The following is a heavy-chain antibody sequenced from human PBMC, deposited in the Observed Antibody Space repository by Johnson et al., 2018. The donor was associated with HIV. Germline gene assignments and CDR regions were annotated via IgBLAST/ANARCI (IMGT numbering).Heavy chain of an antibody. J-gene: IGHJ3*02. V-gene: IGHV3-30*03. CDR2: MSYDGNNK. Sequence: QVQLVESGGGVVQPGRSLRLSCSASGFTFSSYGMHWVRQAPGKGLEWVAVMSYDGNNKYSADSVKGRFTISRDNSKNTMYLQMKSLRAEDTAVYYCARDHEAVPGAFDIWGQGTMVTVSS. CDR3: ARDHEAVPGAFDI. CDR1: GFTFSSYG. D-gene: IGHD1-1*01.